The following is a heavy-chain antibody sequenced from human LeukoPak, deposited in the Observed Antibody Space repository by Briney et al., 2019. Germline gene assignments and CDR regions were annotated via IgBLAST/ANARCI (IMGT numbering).Heavy chain of an antibody. CDR1: GYTFTGYY. CDR2: INPNSGGT. Sequence: ASVKVSCKASGYTFTGYYMHWVRQAPGQGLEWMGWINPNSGGTNYAQKFQGRVTITADKSTSTAYMELSSLRSEDTAVYYCARGVRLGPDYWGQGTLVTVSS. CDR3: ARGVRLGPDY. J-gene: IGHJ4*02. V-gene: IGHV1-2*02. D-gene: IGHD3-10*01.